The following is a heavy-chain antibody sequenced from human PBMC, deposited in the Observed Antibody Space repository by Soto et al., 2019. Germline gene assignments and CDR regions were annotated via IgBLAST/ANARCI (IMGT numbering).Heavy chain of an antibody. D-gene: IGHD6-13*01. V-gene: IGHV1-2*02. CDR1: GYTFTGYY. J-gene: IGHJ6*02. CDR2: INPNSGGT. Sequence: RASVKVSCKASGYTFTGYYMHWVRQAPGQGLEWMGWINPNSGGTNYAQKFQGRVTMTRDTSISTAYMELSRLRSDDTAVYYCARDSSSWRRLTNWYYGMDVWGQGTTVTVSS. CDR3: ARDSSSWRRLTNWYYGMDV.